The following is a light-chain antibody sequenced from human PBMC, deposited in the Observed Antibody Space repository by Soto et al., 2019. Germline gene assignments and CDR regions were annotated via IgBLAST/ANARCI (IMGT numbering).Light chain of an antibody. V-gene: IGKV1-39*01. CDR3: QQSYNTPLT. CDR1: QSISSY. J-gene: IGKJ5*01. Sequence: DLQMTQSPSSLSASVGDRVTITCRASQSISSYLNWYQQKPGKAPKLLIYAAFSLQSGVPSRFSGSGSGTDFALTISSLQPEDFATYYCQQSYNTPLTFGQGTRLEIK. CDR2: AAF.